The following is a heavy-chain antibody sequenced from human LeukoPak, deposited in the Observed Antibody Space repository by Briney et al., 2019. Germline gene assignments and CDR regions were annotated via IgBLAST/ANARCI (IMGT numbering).Heavy chain of an antibody. D-gene: IGHD2-2*01. CDR3: ARGYCSSTSCYDCFDP. CDR1: VYTFTDYY. CDR2: INPDSGGT. V-gene: IGHV1-2*02. Sequence: ASVKVSCKASVYTFTDYYMHWVRQAPGQGFEWMGWINPDSGGTNYAQKFQGRVTMTRDTSISTAYMELSRLRSDDTAVYYCARGYCSSTSCYDCFDPWGQGTLVTVSS. J-gene: IGHJ5*02.